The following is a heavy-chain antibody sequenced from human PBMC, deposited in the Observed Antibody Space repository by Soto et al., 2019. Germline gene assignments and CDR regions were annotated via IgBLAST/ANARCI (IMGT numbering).Heavy chain of an antibody. V-gene: IGHV3-15*01. J-gene: IGHJ4*02. Sequence: EVELVESGGVLVKPGGSLRLSCAASGFAFTNAWMTWVRQAPGKALEWVGRIRSQIDGGTTDYAAPVKGRFTISRDESKNTLYLQMNSLKTEDTAVYYCTTGAYGEYVSDYWGQGTLVTVSS. CDR2: IRSQIDGGTT. D-gene: IGHD4-17*01. CDR1: GFAFTNAW. CDR3: TTGAYGEYVSDY.